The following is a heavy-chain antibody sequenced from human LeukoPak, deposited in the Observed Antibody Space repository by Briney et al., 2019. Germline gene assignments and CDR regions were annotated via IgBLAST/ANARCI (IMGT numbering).Heavy chain of an antibody. CDR1: GHTFTSYY. J-gene: IGHJ5*02. CDR2: INPSGGST. D-gene: IGHD3-22*01. Sequence: GASVKVSCKASGHTFTSYYMHWVRQAPGQGLEWMGIINPSGGSTSYAQKFQGRVTMTRDTSTSTVYMELSSLRSEDTAVYYCARGNGYYDSSGRGRAWFDPWGQGTLVTVSS. V-gene: IGHV1-46*03. CDR3: ARGNGYYDSSGRGRAWFDP.